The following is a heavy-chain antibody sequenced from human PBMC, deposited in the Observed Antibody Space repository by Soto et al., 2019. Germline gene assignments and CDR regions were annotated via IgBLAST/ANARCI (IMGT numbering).Heavy chain of an antibody. CDR3: ARGAIFGVVISPYYYYMDA. CDR1: GGSFSGYY. CDR2: INHSGST. D-gene: IGHD3-3*01. J-gene: IGHJ6*03. V-gene: IGHV4-34*01. Sequence: PSETLSLTCAVYGGSFSGYYWSWIRQPPGKGLEWIGEINHSGSTNYNPSLKSRVTISVDTSKNQFSLKLSSVTAADTAVYYCARGAIFGVVISPYYYYMDAWGKGTTVTVSS.